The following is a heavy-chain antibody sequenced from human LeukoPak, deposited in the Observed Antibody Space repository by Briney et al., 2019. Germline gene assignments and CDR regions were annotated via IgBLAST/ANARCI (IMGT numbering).Heavy chain of an antibody. V-gene: IGHV4-59*01. Sequence: PSETLSLTCTVSGGSIRNYYWSWIRQPPGKGLEWIGYIYYSGSTNYNPSLKSRVTISVDTSKNQFSLILSSVTTADTAVYYCAKRGGDYFAFDIWGQGTMVTISS. CDR1: GGSIRNYY. CDR3: AKRGGDYFAFDI. CDR2: IYYSGST. J-gene: IGHJ3*02. D-gene: IGHD4-17*01.